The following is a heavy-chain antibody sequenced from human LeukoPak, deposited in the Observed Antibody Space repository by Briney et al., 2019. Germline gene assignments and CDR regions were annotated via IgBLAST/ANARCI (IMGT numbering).Heavy chain of an antibody. CDR1: GGSISSSSYY. CDR2: IYYSGST. Sequence: SETLSLTCTVSGGSISSSSYYWGWIRQPPGKGLEWIGSIYYSGSTYYNASLQSRVTISIDMSKNQFSLRLSSVTAADTAMYYCVKSGGYGLIDYWGQGTLVTVSS. CDR3: VKSGGYGLIDY. D-gene: IGHD6-19*01. J-gene: IGHJ4*02. V-gene: IGHV4-39*01.